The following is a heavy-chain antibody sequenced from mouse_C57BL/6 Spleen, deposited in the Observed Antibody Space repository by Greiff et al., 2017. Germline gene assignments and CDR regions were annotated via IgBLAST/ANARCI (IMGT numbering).Heavy chain of an antibody. V-gene: IGHV1-9*01. CDR2: ILPGSGST. CDR3: ATYDYGSSYVPAWCAD. CDR1: GYTFTGYW. J-gene: IGHJ3*01. D-gene: IGHD1-1*01. Sequence: QVQLKQSGAELMKPGASVTLSCKATGYTFTGYWLEWVQPRPGHCLEWIGEILPGSGSTHYNEKFKGKSTFTADTSSNAAYMQLSSLTTDDSAIYCGATYDYGSSYVPAWCADWGQGTLVTVSA.